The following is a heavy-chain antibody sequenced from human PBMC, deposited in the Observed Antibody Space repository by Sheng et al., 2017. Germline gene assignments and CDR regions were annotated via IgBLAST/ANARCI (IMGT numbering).Heavy chain of an antibody. CDR1: GFTFSSYA. Sequence: QVQLVESGGGVVQPGRSLRLSCAASGFTFSSYAMHWVRQAPGKGLEWVAVISYDGSNKYYADSVKGRFTISRDNSKNTLYLQMNSLRAEDTAVYYCARDAGVLWFGEPPFGMDVWGPRDHGHPSPQ. V-gene: IGHV3-30*04. D-gene: IGHD3-10*01. CDR3: ARDAGVLWFGEPPFGMDV. CDR2: ISYDGSNK. J-gene: IGHJ6*01.